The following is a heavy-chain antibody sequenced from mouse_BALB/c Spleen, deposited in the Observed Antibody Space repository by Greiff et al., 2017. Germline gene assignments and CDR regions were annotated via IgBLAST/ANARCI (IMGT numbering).Heavy chain of an antibody. CDR3: ARYYGSSLYAMDY. Sequence: VHLVESGAELAKPGASVKMSCKASGYTFTSYWMHWVKQRPGQGLEWIGYINPSTGYTEYNQKFKDKATLTADKSSSTAYMQLSSLTSEDSAVYYCARYYGSSLYAMDYWGQGTSVTVSS. CDR2: INPSTGYT. V-gene: IGHV1-7*01. J-gene: IGHJ4*01. D-gene: IGHD1-1*01. CDR1: GYTFTSYW.